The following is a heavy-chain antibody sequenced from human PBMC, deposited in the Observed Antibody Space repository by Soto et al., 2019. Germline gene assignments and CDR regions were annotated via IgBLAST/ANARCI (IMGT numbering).Heavy chain of an antibody. CDR3: IAEPAWKVTWSDY. CDR2: IKTKNDGTTI. D-gene: IGHD1-1*01. CDR1: GFSFSDAW. J-gene: IGHJ4*02. Sequence: EVQLVESGGGLVKPGESLRLSCAASGFSFSDAWLNWVRQAPGKGLEWVGRIKTKNDGTTIDYAAPVKGRFIISRDDSQNMLYLQMNSLKTEDTAVYFCIAEPAWKVTWSDYWGQGTLVTVSS. V-gene: IGHV3-15*07.